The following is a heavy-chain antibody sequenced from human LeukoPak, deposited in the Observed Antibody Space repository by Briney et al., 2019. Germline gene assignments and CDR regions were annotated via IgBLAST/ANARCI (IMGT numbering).Heavy chain of an antibody. D-gene: IGHD1-14*01. J-gene: IGHJ6*03. CDR1: GGTFSSYA. CDR3: ARARSELRYYYYYMDV. Sequence: SVKVSCKASGGTFSSYAISWVRQAPGQGLEWMGGIIPIFGTANYAQKFQGRVTITTDESTSTAYMELSSLRSEDTAVYYCARARSELRYYYYYMDVWGKGTTVTVSS. V-gene: IGHV1-69*05. CDR2: IIPIFGTA.